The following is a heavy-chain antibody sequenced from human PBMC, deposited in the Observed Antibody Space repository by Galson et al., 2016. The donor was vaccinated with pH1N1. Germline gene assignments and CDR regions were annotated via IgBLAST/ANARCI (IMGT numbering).Heavy chain of an antibody. V-gene: IGHV3-30*04. J-gene: IGHJ4*02. Sequence: SLRLSCAASGFTLSCCAMHWVRQAPGKGLECVALISTDGNNVYYADSVKGRFTISRDSSNNTLYLQMNSLRTEDTAIYYCARSRDFSFDDWGQGALVTVAS. CDR3: ARSRDFSFDD. CDR2: ISTDGNNV. CDR1: GFTLSCCA. D-gene: IGHD4-11*01.